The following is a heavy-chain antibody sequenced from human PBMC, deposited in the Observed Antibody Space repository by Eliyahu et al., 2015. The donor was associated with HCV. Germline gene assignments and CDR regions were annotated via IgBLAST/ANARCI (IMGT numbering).Heavy chain of an antibody. CDR3: ARGWGASRFDP. V-gene: IGHV3-33*01. CDR2: IWYDGSNK. D-gene: IGHD3-16*01. Sequence: QVQLVESGGGVVQPGRSLRLSCAASGFTFSSYGMHWVRQGPGKGLGWVAVIWYDGSNKYYADSVKGRFTISRDNSKNTLYLQMNSLRAEDTAVYYCARGWGASRFDPWGQGTLVTVSS. J-gene: IGHJ5*02. CDR1: GFTFSSYG.